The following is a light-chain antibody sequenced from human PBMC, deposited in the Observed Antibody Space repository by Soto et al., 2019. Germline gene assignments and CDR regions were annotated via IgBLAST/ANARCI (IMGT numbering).Light chain of an antibody. V-gene: IGKV1-33*01. CDR3: QHYDHLPIT. J-gene: IGKJ5*01. Sequence: DIQITHSPSSISASVGDRFTITCQASQDITNYLNWYQQKPGKAPRLLLYDASSLETGVPSRFSGSGSGTDFTLTISSLQPEDVATYYCQHYDHLPITFGQGTRLEI. CDR2: DAS. CDR1: QDITNY.